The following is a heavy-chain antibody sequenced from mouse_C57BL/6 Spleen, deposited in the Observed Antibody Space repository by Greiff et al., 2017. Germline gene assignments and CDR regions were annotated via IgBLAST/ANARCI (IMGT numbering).Heavy chain of an antibody. CDR3: ASDGNLWSAMDY. Sequence: EVQLQQSGAELVKPGASVKLSCTASGFNIKDYYMHWVQQRTEQGLEWIGWIDPEDGETKYAAKVKGKATITADTSSNTAYLQMSSLRSEDTAVYYCASDGNLWSAMDYWGQGTSVTVSS. V-gene: IGHV14-2*01. CDR2: IDPEDGET. J-gene: IGHJ4*01. D-gene: IGHD2-1*01. CDR1: GFNIKDYY.